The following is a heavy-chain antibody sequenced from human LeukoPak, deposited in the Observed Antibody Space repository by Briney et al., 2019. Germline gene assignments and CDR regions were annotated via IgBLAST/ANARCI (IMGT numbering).Heavy chain of an antibody. Sequence: GGSLRLSCAASGFTFSSYGMHWVRQAPGKGLEWVAVIWYDGSNKYYADSVKGRFTISRGNSKNTLYLQMNSLRAEDTAVYYCARPYSSGWYGDFDYWGQGTLVTVSS. CDR3: ARPYSSGWYGDFDY. V-gene: IGHV3-33*01. CDR1: GFTFSSYG. D-gene: IGHD6-19*01. CDR2: IWYDGSNK. J-gene: IGHJ4*02.